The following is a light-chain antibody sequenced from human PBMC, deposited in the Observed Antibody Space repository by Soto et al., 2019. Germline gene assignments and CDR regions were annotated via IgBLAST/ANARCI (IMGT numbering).Light chain of an antibody. CDR2: GAS. V-gene: IGKV3-20*01. CDR1: QSVSSSN. Sequence: GLTQSPGTLSLSPGERATLSCRASQSVSSSNLAWYQKKPGQAPRVLIYGASTRATGIPDRFSGSGSGSDFTLTISRLEPEDFAVYYCQQYDSPPYTFGQGTNLEIK. J-gene: IGKJ2*01. CDR3: QQYDSPPYT.